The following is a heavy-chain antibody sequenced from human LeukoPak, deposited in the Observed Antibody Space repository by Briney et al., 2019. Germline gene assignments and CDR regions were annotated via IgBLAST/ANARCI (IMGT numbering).Heavy chain of an antibody. J-gene: IGHJ4*02. V-gene: IGHV4-61*02. CDR1: GGSISSGSSY. D-gene: IGHD1-26*01. Sequence: PSQTLSRTCTVSGGSISSGSSYWSWIRQPAGKGLEWIGRIYTSGSTNYNPSLKSRVTISVDTSKNQFSLKLSSVTAADTAVYYCARVVHSGSYFFDSWGQGTLVTVSS. CDR2: IYTSGST. CDR3: ARVVHSGSYFFDS.